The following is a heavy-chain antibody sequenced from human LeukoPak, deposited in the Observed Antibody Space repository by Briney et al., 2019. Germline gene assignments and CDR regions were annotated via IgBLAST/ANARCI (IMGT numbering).Heavy chain of an antibody. D-gene: IGHD3-10*01. V-gene: IGHV4-4*07. Sequence: SETLSLTCTVSGGSISSYYGSWIRQPAGKGLEWIGRIYTSGSTNYNPSLKSRVTVSVDTSKNQFSLKLSSVTAADTAVYYCARVPHYYGSGSYSYQDAFDIWGQGTMVTVSS. CDR2: IYTSGST. CDR1: GGSISSYY. J-gene: IGHJ3*02. CDR3: ARVPHYYGSGSYSYQDAFDI.